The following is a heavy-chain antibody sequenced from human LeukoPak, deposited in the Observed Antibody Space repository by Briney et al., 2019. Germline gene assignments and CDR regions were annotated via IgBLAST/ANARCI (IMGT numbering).Heavy chain of an antibody. J-gene: IGHJ6*02. Sequence: ASVKVSCKASGYTFTSYGISWVRQAPGQGLEWMGWISAYNGNTNYAQKLQGRVTMTTDTSTSTAYMELRSLRSDDTAVYYCARVLGFGESYYYYYGMDVWGQGTTVTVSS. D-gene: IGHD3-10*01. CDR1: GYTFTSYG. CDR2: ISAYNGNT. CDR3: ARVLGFGESYYYYYGMDV. V-gene: IGHV1-18*01.